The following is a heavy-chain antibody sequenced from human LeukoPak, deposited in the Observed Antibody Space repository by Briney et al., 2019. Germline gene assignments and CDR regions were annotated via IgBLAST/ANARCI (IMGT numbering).Heavy chain of an antibody. Sequence: AGGPLRLSCAASGFTFDDYAMHWVRQAPGKGLEWVSGISWNSGSIGYADSVKGRFTISRDNAKNSLYLQMNSLRAEDTALYYCAKDLGDGDKFYYGMDVWGQGTTVTVSS. CDR3: AKDLGDGDKFYYGMDV. J-gene: IGHJ6*02. CDR2: ISWNSGSI. CDR1: GFTFDDYA. D-gene: IGHD4-17*01. V-gene: IGHV3-9*01.